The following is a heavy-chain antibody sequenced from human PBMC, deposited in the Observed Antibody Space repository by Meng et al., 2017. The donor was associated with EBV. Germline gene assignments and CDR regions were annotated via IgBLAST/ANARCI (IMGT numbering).Heavy chain of an antibody. D-gene: IGHD6-13*01. Sequence: GQLVQCGAVGKRPGSSVNVSSTASGGTFSMYVISWVRQAPGQGLEWMGGIIPIFGTANYAQKFQGRVTITADKSTSTAYMELSSLRSEDTAVYYCARAEIAAAGRLDYWGQGTLVTVSS. V-gene: IGHV1-69*06. CDR2: IIPIFGTA. J-gene: IGHJ4*02. CDR1: GGTFSMYV. CDR3: ARAEIAAAGRLDY.